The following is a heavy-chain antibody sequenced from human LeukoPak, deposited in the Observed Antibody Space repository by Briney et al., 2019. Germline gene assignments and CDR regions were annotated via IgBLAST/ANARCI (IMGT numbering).Heavy chain of an antibody. CDR1: GGSFSGYY. CDR2: INHSGST. CDR3: ARDRGTWNDDGFDY. J-gene: IGHJ4*02. D-gene: IGHD1-1*01. Sequence: SETLSLTCAVYGGSFSGYYWSWIRQPPGKGLEWIGEINHSGSTNYNPSLKSRVTLSVDTSKNQFSLKLSSVTAADTAVYYCARDRGTWNDDGFDYWGQGTLVTVSS. V-gene: IGHV4-34*01.